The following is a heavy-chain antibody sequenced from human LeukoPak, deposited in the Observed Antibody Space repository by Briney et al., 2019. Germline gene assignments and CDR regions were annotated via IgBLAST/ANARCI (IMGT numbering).Heavy chain of an antibody. J-gene: IGHJ5*02. Sequence: GASVKVSCKASGYTFTSYAMHWVRQAPGQRLEWMGWINAGNGNTKYSQKFQGRVTITRDTSASTAYMELSSLRSEDTAVYYCARGLCSSTSCPSGYNWFDPWGQGTLVTVSS. CDR2: INAGNGNT. CDR3: ARGLCSSTSCPSGYNWFDP. CDR1: GYTFTSYA. V-gene: IGHV1-3*01. D-gene: IGHD2-2*01.